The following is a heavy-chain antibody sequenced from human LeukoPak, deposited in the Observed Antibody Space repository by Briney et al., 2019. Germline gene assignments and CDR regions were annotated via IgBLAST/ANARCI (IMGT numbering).Heavy chain of an antibody. CDR3: ARDPYAAIGSDY. J-gene: IGHJ4*02. CDR2: INAGNGNT. Sequence: ASVKVSCKASGYTFTSYAMHWVRQAPGQRLEWMGWINAGNGNTKYSQKLQGRVTITRDTSASTAYMELSSLRSDDTAVYYCARDPYAAIGSDYWGQGTLVTVSS. D-gene: IGHD2-2*01. CDR1: GYTFTSYA. V-gene: IGHV1-3*01.